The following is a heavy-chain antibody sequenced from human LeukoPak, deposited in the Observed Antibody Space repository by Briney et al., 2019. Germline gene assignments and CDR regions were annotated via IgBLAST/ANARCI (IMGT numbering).Heavy chain of an antibody. V-gene: IGHV4-4*07. J-gene: IGHJ4*02. Sequence: SETLSLTCTVSGGSISSYYWSWIRQPAGKGLEWIGRIYTSGSTNYNPSLKSRVTMSVDTSKNQFSLKLSSVTAADTAVYYCARDPAVAGTQSWFDYWGQGTLVTVSS. CDR1: GGSISSYY. CDR2: IYTSGST. D-gene: IGHD6-19*01. CDR3: ARDPAVAGTQSWFDY.